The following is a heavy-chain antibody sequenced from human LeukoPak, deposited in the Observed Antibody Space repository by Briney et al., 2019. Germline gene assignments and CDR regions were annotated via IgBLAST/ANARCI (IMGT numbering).Heavy chain of an antibody. J-gene: IGHJ4*02. V-gene: IGHV4-39*07. CDR1: SRYT. CDR3: ASYDSSGSHSFDWVY. CDR2: IYYSGST. D-gene: IGHD3-22*01. Sequence: SRYTMNWVRQPPGKGLEWIGSIYYSGSTYYSPSLKSRVTISVDTSKNQFSLKLSSVTAADTAVYYCASYDSSGSHSFDWVYWGQGTLVTVSS.